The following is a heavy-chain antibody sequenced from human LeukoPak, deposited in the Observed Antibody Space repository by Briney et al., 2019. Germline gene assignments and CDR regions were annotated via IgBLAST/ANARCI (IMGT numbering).Heavy chain of an antibody. CDR2: ISWNGVTT. CDR3: AASDGEQQLAL. Sequence: GGSLRLSCAASGFSFRGYTMHWFGQVPGKVLEWVSLISWNGVTTYYGGSAKGRFTISRDDSKNSLYPQMNSLRSEDSALYYCAASDGEQQLALWGQGTLVTVSS. D-gene: IGHD6-13*01. CDR1: GFSFRGYT. V-gene: IGHV3-43*01. J-gene: IGHJ4*02.